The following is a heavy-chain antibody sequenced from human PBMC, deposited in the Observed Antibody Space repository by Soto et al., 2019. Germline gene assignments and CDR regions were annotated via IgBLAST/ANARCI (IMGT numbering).Heavy chain of an antibody. CDR2: IYPGDSNT. J-gene: IGHJ4*02. V-gene: IGHV5-51*01. D-gene: IGHD2-2*02. CDR3: ARQGYCSNTACYTVDY. Sequence: GESLKISCSGSGYSFTIYWIGWVRQMPGKGLEWMGIIYPGDSNTRYSPSFQGQVTISADKSISSAYLQWSSLKASDTAMYYCARQGYCSNTACYTVDYWGQGTLVTVSS. CDR1: GYSFTIYW.